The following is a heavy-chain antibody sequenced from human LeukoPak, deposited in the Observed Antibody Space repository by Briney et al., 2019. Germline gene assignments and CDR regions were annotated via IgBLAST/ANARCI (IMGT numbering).Heavy chain of an antibody. CDR1: GLRFSNYG. D-gene: IGHD5-18*01. CDR2: IRFDGSSK. CDR3: AKVRVDTAMVDAFDI. J-gene: IGHJ3*02. Sequence: GGSLRLSCAASGLRFSNYGMHWVRQAPGKGPEWVAFIRFDGSSKYFADSVKGRFIISRDNFQNTLILQMNNLKVEDTAVYYCAKVRVDTAMVDAFDIWGQGTRVVVSS. V-gene: IGHV3-30*02.